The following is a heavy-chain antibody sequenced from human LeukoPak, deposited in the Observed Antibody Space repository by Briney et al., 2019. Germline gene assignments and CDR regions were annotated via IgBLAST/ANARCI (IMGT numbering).Heavy chain of an antibody. D-gene: IGHD6-6*01. CDR1: EFTFSSYA. CDR3: ARAGTEYSSSPRSRPLDY. V-gene: IGHV3-30*04. CDR2: ISSDVNNK. J-gene: IGHJ4*02. Sequence: PGGSLRLSCVASEFTFSSYAMYWVRQAPGKGLEWVAAISSDVNNKYYADSVKGRFTISRDNSKNTMYLQMNSLRVEDTSIYYCARAGTEYSSSPRSRPLDYWGQGTPVTVSS.